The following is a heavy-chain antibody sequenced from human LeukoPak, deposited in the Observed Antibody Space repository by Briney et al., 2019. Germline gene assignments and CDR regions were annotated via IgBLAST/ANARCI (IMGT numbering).Heavy chain of an antibody. V-gene: IGHV4-30-4*01. CDR3: AREKAAYCTGDCHSFDR. D-gene: IGHD2-21*02. CDR1: GGSISDGVYY. CDR2: IYYSENT. Sequence: SETLSLTCTVSGGSISDGVYYWNWIRQSPGKGLEWIGYIYYSENTYYNPPLKSRVTISIDTSKNQFFLKVTSVTAADTATYFCAREKAAYCTGDCHSFDRWGQGILVTVSS. J-gene: IGHJ5*02.